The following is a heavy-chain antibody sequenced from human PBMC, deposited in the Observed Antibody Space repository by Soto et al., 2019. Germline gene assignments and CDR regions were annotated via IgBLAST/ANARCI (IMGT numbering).Heavy chain of an antibody. J-gene: IGHJ4*02. CDR2: IWNHGRED. D-gene: IGHD6-19*01. CDR3: VRGPWLVGDVTSFDY. Sequence: GGSLRLSCAASGFTFSTYGMHWVRQAPGKGLEWVALIWNHGREDSYADSVKGRFTISRDNFKNALYLQINSLRADDTAVYYCVRGPWLVGDVTSFDYWGQGTLVTVSS. V-gene: IGHV3-33*01. CDR1: GFTFSTYG.